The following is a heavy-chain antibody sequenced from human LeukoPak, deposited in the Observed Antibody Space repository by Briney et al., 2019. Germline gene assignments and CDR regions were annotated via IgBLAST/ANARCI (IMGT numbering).Heavy chain of an antibody. CDR3: ARRGYSSSWDIPDY. J-gene: IGHJ4*02. D-gene: IGHD2-2*01. Sequence: GGSLRLSCAASGFTLNSYWMTWVRQAPGKGLEWVANINQDGSEKYYVDSLKGRFTISRDNAKNSLNLQMNSLRAEDTAVYYCARRGYSSSWDIPDYWGQGTLVTVSS. V-gene: IGHV3-7*01. CDR1: GFTLNSYW. CDR2: INQDGSEK.